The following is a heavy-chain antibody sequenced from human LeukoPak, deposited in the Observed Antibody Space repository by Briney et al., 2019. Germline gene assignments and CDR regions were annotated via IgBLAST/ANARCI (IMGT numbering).Heavy chain of an antibody. Sequence: PGGALRLSCAASGFTFTDHWMSWVRQAPGKGRGGVANINEDGREKYYVDSVKGRFTISRDNAKKSLYLQMNSLRAEDTAVYYCARGGTGVSRGYWGQGTLVTVAS. J-gene: IGHJ4*02. D-gene: IGHD3/OR15-3a*01. CDR2: INEDGREK. CDR3: ARGGTGVSRGY. V-gene: IGHV3-7*01. CDR1: GFTFTDHW.